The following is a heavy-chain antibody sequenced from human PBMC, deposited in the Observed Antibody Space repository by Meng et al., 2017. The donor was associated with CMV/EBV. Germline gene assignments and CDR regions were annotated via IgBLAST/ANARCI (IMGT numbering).Heavy chain of an antibody. CDR3: ARDGAARPSYYYYGMDV. V-gene: IGHV4-4*02. D-gene: IGHD6-6*01. J-gene: IGHJ6*02. Sequence: GSLRLSCAVSGGSISSSNWWSWVRQPPGKGLEWIGEIYHSGSTNYNPSLKSRVTISVDTSKNQFSLKLSSVTAADTAVYYCARDGAARPSYYYYGMDVWGQGTTVTVSS. CDR1: GGSISSSNW. CDR2: IYHSGST.